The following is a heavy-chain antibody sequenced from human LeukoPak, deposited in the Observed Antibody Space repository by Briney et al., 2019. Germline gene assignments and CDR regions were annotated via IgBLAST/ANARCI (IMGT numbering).Heavy chain of an antibody. CDR1: GYTFTSYG. CDR3: AREDDFWSGYSNYYFDY. V-gene: IGHV1-18*01. Sequence: ASVKVSCKASGYTFTSYGISWVRQAPGQGLEWMGWISAYNGNTNYAQKLQGRVTMTTDTSTSTAYMEQRSLRSDDTAVYYCAREDDFWSGYSNYYFDYWGQGTLVTVSS. CDR2: ISAYNGNT. J-gene: IGHJ4*02. D-gene: IGHD3-3*01.